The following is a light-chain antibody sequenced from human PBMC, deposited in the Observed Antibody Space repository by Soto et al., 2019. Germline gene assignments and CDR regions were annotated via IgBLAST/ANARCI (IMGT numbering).Light chain of an antibody. V-gene: IGKV3-20*01. CDR2: DVS. CDR3: QQYEDSVLYT. Sequence: EIVLTQPPGTLSLSPGERATLSCRASQSVRSSFFAWYQQKPGQAPRLLIYDVSIRATGTPDRFSGSGSGTDFTVTIYRLEPEDFARYYWQQYEDSVLYTFGQGTKLEI. J-gene: IGKJ2*01. CDR1: QSVRSSF.